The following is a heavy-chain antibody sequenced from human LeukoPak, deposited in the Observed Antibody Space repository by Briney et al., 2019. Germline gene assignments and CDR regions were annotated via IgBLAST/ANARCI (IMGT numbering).Heavy chain of an antibody. CDR1: GYSFTGYY. CDR3: ARANWGSDY. D-gene: IGHD7-27*01. CDR2: MNPNSGKA. V-gene: IGHV1-8*02. Sequence: ASVKVSCKASGYSFTGYYIHWVRQAPGQGLEWMGWMNPNSGKAGYLEKFRGRVIMTRNISINTAYMELSTLTSDDTAIYYCARANWGSDYWGQGTLVTVSS. J-gene: IGHJ4*02.